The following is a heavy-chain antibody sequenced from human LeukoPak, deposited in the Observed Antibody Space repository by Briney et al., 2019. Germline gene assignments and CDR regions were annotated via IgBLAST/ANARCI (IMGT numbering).Heavy chain of an antibody. D-gene: IGHD3-22*01. V-gene: IGHV1-8*01. CDR1: VYTFTSYD. J-gene: IGHJ4*02. Sequence: ASVKVSCKASVYTFTSYDINGVRQATGQGLEWMGWMNPNSGNTDYAQKLQGRVTLTRNTSISTAYMELRSLRSEDTAVYYCARGPMYYDSSGYHYYFDYWGQGTLVTVSS. CDR3: ARGPMYYDSSGYHYYFDY. CDR2: MNPNSGNT.